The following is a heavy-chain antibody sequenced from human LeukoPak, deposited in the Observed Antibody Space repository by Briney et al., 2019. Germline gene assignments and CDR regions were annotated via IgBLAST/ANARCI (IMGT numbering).Heavy chain of an antibody. CDR3: AKDRRGNWNYVGAFDI. V-gene: IGHV3-30*18. D-gene: IGHD1-7*01. CDR1: GFTFSSYG. J-gene: IGHJ3*02. Sequence: GRSLRLSCAASGFTFSSYGMHWVRQAPGKGLEWVAVISYDGSNKYYADSVKGRFTISRDNSKNTLYLQMNSLRAEDTAVYYCAKDRRGNWNYVGAFDIWGQGTMVTVSS. CDR2: ISYDGSNK.